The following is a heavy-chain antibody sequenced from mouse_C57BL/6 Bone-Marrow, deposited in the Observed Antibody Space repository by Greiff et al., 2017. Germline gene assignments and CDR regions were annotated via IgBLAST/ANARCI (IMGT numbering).Heavy chain of an antibody. J-gene: IGHJ3*01. CDR1: GFTFTGYS. Sequence: VQLQQSGAELVRPGASVKLSCTASGFTFTGYSMHWVKQRPEQGLEWIGSIDPDDSDTEYAQKFKGKDTLTVDKSSNPAYLQLSSLTSEDTAVYYCASVYYGSSSWFAYWGQGTLLTVSA. V-gene: IGHV14-1*01. CDR2: IDPDDSDT. CDR3: ASVYYGSSSWFAY. D-gene: IGHD1-1*01.